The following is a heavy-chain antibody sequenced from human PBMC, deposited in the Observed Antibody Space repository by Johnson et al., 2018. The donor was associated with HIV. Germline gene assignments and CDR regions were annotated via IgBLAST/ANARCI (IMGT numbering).Heavy chain of an antibody. CDR2: IFTAGDV. D-gene: IGHD2-21*01. CDR3: ARGIGDEYAFDV. CDR1: GITVSSNY. J-gene: IGHJ3*01. Sequence: VQLVESGGGLVQPGGSLRLSCSASGITVSSNYMSWVRQAPGKGLEWVSVIFTAGDVYYSDSVNGRFTISRDNSKNILYLQMNSLRVEDTALYYCARGIGDEYAFDVWGQGTMVTVSS. V-gene: IGHV3-66*01.